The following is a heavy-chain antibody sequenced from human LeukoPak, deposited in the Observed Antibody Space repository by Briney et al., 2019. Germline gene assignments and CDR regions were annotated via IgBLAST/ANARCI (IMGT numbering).Heavy chain of an antibody. CDR2: ISSIGSTI. J-gene: IGHJ4*02. CDR3: ARDLGATIFDFDY. D-gene: IGHD1-26*01. CDR1: GFTFSTYT. V-gene: IGHV3-48*01. Sequence: GGSLRLSCAASGFTFSTYTMNWVRQAPGKGLEWVSCISSIGSTIYYADSVKGRFTISRDNAKNSLYLQMNSLRVEDTAVYYCARDLGATIFDFDYWGQGTLVTVSS.